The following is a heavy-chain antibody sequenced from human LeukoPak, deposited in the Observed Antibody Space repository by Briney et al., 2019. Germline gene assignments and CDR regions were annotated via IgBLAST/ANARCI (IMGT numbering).Heavy chain of an antibody. CDR3: ARGAPGSYCSGGSCPYFDY. Sequence: ASVKVSCKASGYTFTIYDINWVRQATGQELEWMGWVNPNSGNTGYAQKFQGRVTMTRNTSISTAYMELSGLRSEDTAVYYCARGAPGSYCSGGSCPYFDYWGQGTLVTVSS. D-gene: IGHD2-15*01. CDR1: GYTFTIYD. CDR2: VNPNSGNT. V-gene: IGHV1-8*01. J-gene: IGHJ4*02.